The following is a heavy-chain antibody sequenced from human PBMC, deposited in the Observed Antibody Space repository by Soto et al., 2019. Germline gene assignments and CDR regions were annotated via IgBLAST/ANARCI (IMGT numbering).Heavy chain of an antibody. CDR2: ISRDSGSI. CDR3: ARSVRSGSFPYYYYAMDV. Sequence: PGGSLRLSCAASGFTFDDYAMHWVRQAPGKGLEWVSGISRDSGSISYADSVKGRFTISRDNAKNTLDLQMHGLRAEDMAVYYCARSVRSGSFPYYYYAMDVWGQGTTVTVSS. CDR1: GFTFDDYA. D-gene: IGHD3-10*01. J-gene: IGHJ6*02. V-gene: IGHV3-9*03.